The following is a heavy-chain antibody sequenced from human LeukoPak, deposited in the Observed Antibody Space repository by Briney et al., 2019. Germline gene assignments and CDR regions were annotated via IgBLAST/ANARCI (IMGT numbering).Heavy chain of an antibody. CDR3: AKDGNLYGSGSYEYFQH. J-gene: IGHJ1*01. Sequence: GGSLRLSCAASGFTFSDYGMHWVRQAPGKGLEWVAVISYDGSNKNYADSVKGRFTISRDNSKNTLYLQMNSLRAEDTAVYYCAKDGNLYGSGSYEYFQHWGQGTLVTVSS. CDR2: ISYDGSNK. D-gene: IGHD3-10*01. CDR1: GFTFSDYG. V-gene: IGHV3-30*18.